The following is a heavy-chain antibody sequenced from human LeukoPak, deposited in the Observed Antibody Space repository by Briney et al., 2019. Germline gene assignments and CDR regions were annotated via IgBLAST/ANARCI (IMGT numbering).Heavy chain of an antibody. CDR2: ISYIGHT. Sequence: SETLSLTCAVSADSFSSHYCTWIRQPPGQGLEWIGYISYIGHTNYNPSLKSRVTISIDTSKNQFSLKLSSVTAADTAVYYCARDLVTVTKGFDIWGQGTMVSVSS. V-gene: IGHV4-59*11. D-gene: IGHD4-17*01. CDR1: ADSFSSHY. J-gene: IGHJ3*02. CDR3: ARDLVTVTKGFDI.